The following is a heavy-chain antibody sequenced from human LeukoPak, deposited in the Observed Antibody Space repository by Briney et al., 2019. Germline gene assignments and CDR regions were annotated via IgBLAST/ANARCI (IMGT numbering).Heavy chain of an antibody. J-gene: IGHJ4*02. Sequence: GASVKVSCKASGYTFTSYGISWVRQAPGQGLEWMGWISAYNGNTNYAQKLQGRVTMTTDTSTSTAYMELRSLGSDDTAVYYCARDQKTDYDSSGYRKFDYWGQGTLVTVSS. D-gene: IGHD3-22*01. CDR2: ISAYNGNT. CDR1: GYTFTSYG. V-gene: IGHV1-18*01. CDR3: ARDQKTDYDSSGYRKFDY.